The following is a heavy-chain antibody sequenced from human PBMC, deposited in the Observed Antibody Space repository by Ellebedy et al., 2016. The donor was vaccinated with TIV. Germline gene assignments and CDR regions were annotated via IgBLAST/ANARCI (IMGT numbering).Heavy chain of an antibody. CDR2: IYYSGST. CDR3: ARVNGDYDFWSGTYYYYGMDV. J-gene: IGHJ6*02. Sequence: MPSETLSLTCTVSGGSISSYYWSWIRQPPGKGLEWIGYIYYSGSTNYNPSLKSRVTISVDTSKNQFSLKLSSVTAADTAVYYCARVNGDYDFWSGTYYYYGMDVWGQGTTVTVSS. V-gene: IGHV4-59*01. CDR1: GGSISSYY. D-gene: IGHD3-3*01.